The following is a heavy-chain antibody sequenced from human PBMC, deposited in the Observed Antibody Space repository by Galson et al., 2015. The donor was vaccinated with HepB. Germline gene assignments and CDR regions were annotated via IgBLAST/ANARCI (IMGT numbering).Heavy chain of an antibody. Sequence: SLRLSCAASGFALSTYSMNWVRQAPGKGLEWVSSISSTSWSIYYADSVKGRFTISRDNAKNSLYLQMNSLGVEDTAVDYCTGDEKRRAFGVAGRWGQGTLVTVSS. V-gene: IGHV3-21*01. CDR1: GFALSTYS. CDR2: ISSTSWSI. D-gene: IGHD3-3*01. CDR3: TGDEKRRAFGVAGR. J-gene: IGHJ4*02.